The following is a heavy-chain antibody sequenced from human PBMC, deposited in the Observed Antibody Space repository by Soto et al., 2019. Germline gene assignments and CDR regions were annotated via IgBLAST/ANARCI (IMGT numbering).Heavy chain of an antibody. CDR1: GFTFSSYG. CDR2: ISYDGSNK. V-gene: IGHV3-30*18. CDR3: AKDWFTSAAGTRDCFDP. Sequence: GSLRLSCAASGFTFSSYGMHWVRQAPGKGLEWVAVISYDGSNKYYADSVKGRFTISRDNSKNTLYLQMNGLRAEDTAVYYCAKDWFTSAAGTRDCFDPWGQGTLVTASS. D-gene: IGHD6-13*01. J-gene: IGHJ5*02.